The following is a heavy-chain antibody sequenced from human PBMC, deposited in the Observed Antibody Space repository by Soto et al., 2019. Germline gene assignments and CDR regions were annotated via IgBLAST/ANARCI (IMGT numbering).Heavy chain of an antibody. Sequence: GGSLRLSCAASGFTVSSNYMSWVRQAPGKGLEWVSVIYSGGSTYYADSVKGRFTISRDNSKNTLYLQMNSLRAEDTAVYYCARELRRNAGAFDIWGQGTMVTVSS. V-gene: IGHV3-66*01. J-gene: IGHJ3*02. CDR2: IYSGGST. CDR3: ARELRRNAGAFDI. CDR1: GFTVSSNY.